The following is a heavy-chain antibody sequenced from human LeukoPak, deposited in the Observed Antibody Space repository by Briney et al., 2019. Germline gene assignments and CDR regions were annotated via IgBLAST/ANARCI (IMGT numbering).Heavy chain of an antibody. CDR1: GYTFTGYY. D-gene: IGHD3-3*01. CDR3: ARPHFNFPLEWFDY. Sequence: ASVKVSCKASGYTFTGYYMHWVRQAPGQGLEWMGWIDPNSGGTNYAQKFQGRVTMTRDTSISTAYMELSRLRPDDTAVYYCARPHFNFPLEWFDYWGQGTLVTVSS. V-gene: IGHV1-2*02. CDR2: IDPNSGGT. J-gene: IGHJ4*02.